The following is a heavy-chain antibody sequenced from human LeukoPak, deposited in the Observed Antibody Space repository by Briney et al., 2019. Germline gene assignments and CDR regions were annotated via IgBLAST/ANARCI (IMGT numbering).Heavy chain of an antibody. D-gene: IGHD3-3*01. J-gene: IGHJ4*02. CDR3: ARSYDFWSGYLGTFDY. Sequence: PSETLSLTCTVSGGSISSSSYYWGWIRQPPGKGLEWIGSIYYSGSTYYNPSLKSRVTISVDTSKHQFSLKLSSVTAAATAVYYCARSYDFWSGYLGTFDYWGQGTLVTVSS. V-gene: IGHV4-39*07. CDR2: IYYSGST. CDR1: GGSISSSSYY.